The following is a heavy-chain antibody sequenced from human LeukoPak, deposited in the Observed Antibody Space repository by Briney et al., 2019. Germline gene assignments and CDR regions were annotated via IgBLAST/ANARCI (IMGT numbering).Heavy chain of an antibody. D-gene: IGHD2-15*01. CDR1: GYTFTSYY. J-gene: IGHJ5*02. CDR3: AMSVAASSWFDP. Sequence: ASVKVSCKASGYTFTSYYMHWVRQAPGQGLEWVGIINPSGGSTSYAQKSQGRVTMTRDTSTSTVYMELSSLRSEDTAVYYCAMSVAASSWFDPWGQGTLVTVSS. V-gene: IGHV1-46*01. CDR2: INPSGGST.